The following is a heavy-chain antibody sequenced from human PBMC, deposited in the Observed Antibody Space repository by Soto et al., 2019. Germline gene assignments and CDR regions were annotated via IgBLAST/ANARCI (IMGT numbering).Heavy chain of an antibody. CDR1: GFTFSSYE. D-gene: IGHD7-27*01. J-gene: IGHJ2*01. CDR3: AKGAPGYWYFDL. CDR2: ISGSGSST. Sequence: PGGSLRLSCAASGFTFSSYEMNWVRQAPGKGLEWVAWISGSGSSTYYADSVKGRFPISRDNAKNALYLQMNGLRAEDTAVYYCAKGAPGYWYFDLWGRGTLVTVSS. V-gene: IGHV3-23*01.